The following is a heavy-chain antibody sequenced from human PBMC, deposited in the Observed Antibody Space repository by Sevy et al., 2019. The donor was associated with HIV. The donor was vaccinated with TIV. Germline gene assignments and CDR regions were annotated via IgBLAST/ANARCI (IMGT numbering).Heavy chain of an antibody. J-gene: IGHJ4*02. Sequence: GGSLRLSCAASGFTFSGSAMHWVRQASGKGLEWVGRIRSRVNSHATAYAASVKGRFTISRDHSENTAFLQMSSLKTEDKAVYYCTASMKTDVLRYFDWLEEPPFDHWGQGTLVTVSS. CDR1: GFTFSGSA. V-gene: IGHV3-73*01. D-gene: IGHD3-9*01. CDR2: IRSRVNSHAT. CDR3: TASMKTDVLRYFDWLEEPPFDH.